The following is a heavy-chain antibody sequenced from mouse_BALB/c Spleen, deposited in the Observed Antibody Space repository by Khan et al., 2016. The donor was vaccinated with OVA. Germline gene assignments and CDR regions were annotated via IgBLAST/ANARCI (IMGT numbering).Heavy chain of an antibody. D-gene: IGHD1-1*02. V-gene: IGHV5-4*02. Sequence: EVELVESGGGLVKPGGSLKLSCAASGFTFSDYYMYWVRQTPEKRLEWVATISDGGTSTSYPDSVKGRFTISRDNAKNSLYLQMSSLKSDDTAIFFCVRAGYGAFAYWGQGTLVTVSA. CDR3: VRAGYGAFAY. J-gene: IGHJ3*01. CDR1: GFTFSDYY. CDR2: ISDGGTST.